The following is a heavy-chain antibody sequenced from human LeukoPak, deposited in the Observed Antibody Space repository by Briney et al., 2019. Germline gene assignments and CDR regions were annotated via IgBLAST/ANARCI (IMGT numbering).Heavy chain of an antibody. CDR3: AKGGYTTWFDP. CDR2: IRGSGRDT. CDR1: GFTFSEYS. J-gene: IGHJ5*02. D-gene: IGHD2-15*01. V-gene: IGHV3-23*01. Sequence: GGSLRLSCAASGFTFSEYSMSWVRQAPGKGLEWVSNIRGSGRDTYYTDSVKGRFTISRDNSKNTLYVEMNSLRAEDTAVYYCAKGGYTTWFDPWGQGTLVTVSS.